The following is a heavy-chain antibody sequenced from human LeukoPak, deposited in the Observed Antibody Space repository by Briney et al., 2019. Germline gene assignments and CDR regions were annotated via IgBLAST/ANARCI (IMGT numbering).Heavy chain of an antibody. V-gene: IGHV1-69*13. Sequence: GASVKVSCKASGGTFSSNAISWVRQAPGQGLEWMGGIIPIFSPANYAQKFQGRVAITADESTSTAYMELSSLRSEDTAVYYCACFGQQLTKNWGQGTLVTVSS. CDR1: GGTFSSNA. J-gene: IGHJ4*02. D-gene: IGHD6-13*01. CDR2: IIPIFSPA. CDR3: ACFGQQLTKN.